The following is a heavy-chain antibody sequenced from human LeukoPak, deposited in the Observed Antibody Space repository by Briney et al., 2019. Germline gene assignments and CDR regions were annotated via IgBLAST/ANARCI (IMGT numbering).Heavy chain of an antibody. CDR1: GGSISSYY. D-gene: IGHD3-10*01. CDR2: IYTSGST. Sequence: SETLSLTCTVSGGSISSYYWSWIRQPAGKGLEWIGRIYTSGSTNYYPSLKSRVTMSVDTSKNQFSLKLSSVTAADTAVYYCARDTYTWYYYGSGSKEWFDPWGQGTLVTVSS. CDR3: ARDTYTWYYYGSGSKEWFDP. J-gene: IGHJ5*02. V-gene: IGHV4-4*07.